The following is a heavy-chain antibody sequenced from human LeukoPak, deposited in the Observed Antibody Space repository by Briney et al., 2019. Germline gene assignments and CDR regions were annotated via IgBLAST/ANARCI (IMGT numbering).Heavy chain of an antibody. Sequence: ASVEVSCKASGGTFSSYAISWVRQAPGQGLEWMGRINPNSGGTNYAQKFQGRVTMTRDTSISTAYMELSRLRSDDTAVYYCARSLEWLLFDWFDPWGQGTLVTVSS. CDR1: GGTFSSYA. J-gene: IGHJ5*02. CDR2: INPNSGGT. V-gene: IGHV1-2*06. D-gene: IGHD3-3*01. CDR3: ARSLEWLLFDWFDP.